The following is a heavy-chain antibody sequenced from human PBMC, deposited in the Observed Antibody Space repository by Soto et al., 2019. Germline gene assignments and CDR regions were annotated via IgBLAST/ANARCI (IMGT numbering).Heavy chain of an antibody. CDR3: AKGSTVTTSPTRFDY. J-gene: IGHJ4*02. V-gene: IGHV3-23*01. CDR2: ISGSGGST. Sequence: PGGSLRLSCAASGFTFSSYAMSWVRQAPGKGLEWVSAISGSGGSTYYADSVKGRFTISRDNSKNTLYLQMNSRRAEDTAVYYCAKGSTVTTSPTRFDYWGQGTLVTVSS. D-gene: IGHD4-17*01. CDR1: GFTFSSYA.